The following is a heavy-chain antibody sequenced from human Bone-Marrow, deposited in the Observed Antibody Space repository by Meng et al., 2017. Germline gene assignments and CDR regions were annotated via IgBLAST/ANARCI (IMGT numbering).Heavy chain of an antibody. CDR1: GGSISSGDYY. CDR2: IYYTGST. V-gene: IGHV4-30-4*01. D-gene: IGHD5-12*01. CDR3: ARDASGYDHLDF. J-gene: IGHJ4*02. Sequence: QVQLQESGLGLVKPSQTLSLTCTVSGGSISSGDYYWSWIRQPPGKGLEWNGYIYYTGSTYYNPSLNSRLTISVDTSKNQFSLNLTSVTASDTAVYYCARDASGYDHLDFWGQGTLVTVSS.